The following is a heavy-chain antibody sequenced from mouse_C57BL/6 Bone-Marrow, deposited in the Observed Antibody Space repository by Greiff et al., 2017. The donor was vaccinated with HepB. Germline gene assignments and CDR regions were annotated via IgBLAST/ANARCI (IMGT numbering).Heavy chain of an antibody. V-gene: IGHV5-9-1*02. Sequence: EVMLVESGEGLVKPGGSLKLSCAASGFTFSSYAMSWVRQTPEKRLEWVAYISSGGDYIYYADTVKGRFTISRDNARNTLYLQMSSLKSEDTAMYYCTREGTRTTVGRYFDVWGTGTTVTVSS. CDR3: TREGTRTTVGRYFDV. J-gene: IGHJ1*03. CDR1: GFTFSSYA. CDR2: ISSGGDYI. D-gene: IGHD1-1*01.